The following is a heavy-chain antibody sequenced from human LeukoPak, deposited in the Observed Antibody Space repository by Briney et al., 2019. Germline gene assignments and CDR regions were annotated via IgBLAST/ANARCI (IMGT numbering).Heavy chain of an antibody. V-gene: IGHV4-4*07. CDR3: ARHNTIFGVLVPLDY. CDR1: GGSISSYY. J-gene: IGHJ4*02. D-gene: IGHD3-3*01. CDR2: IYTSGST. Sequence: MTSETLSLTCTVSGGSISSYYWSWIRQPAGKGLEWIGRIYTSGSTNYNPSLKSRVTISIDKSKNHFSLNLSSVTAADTAVYYCARHNTIFGVLVPLDYWGQGTLVTVSS.